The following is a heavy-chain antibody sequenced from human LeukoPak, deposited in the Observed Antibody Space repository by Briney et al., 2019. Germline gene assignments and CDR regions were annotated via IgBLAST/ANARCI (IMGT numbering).Heavy chain of an antibody. CDR1: GYTFTSYA. V-gene: IGHV7-4-1*02. Sequence: SVKVSCKASGYTFTSYAMNWVRQAPGQGLEWMGWINTNTGNPTYAQGFTGRFVFSLDTSVSTAYLQISSLKAEDTAVYYCARWYYDFWSGYYEVWFDPWGQGTLVTVSS. J-gene: IGHJ5*02. D-gene: IGHD3-3*01. CDR3: ARWYYDFWSGYYEVWFDP. CDR2: INTNTGNP.